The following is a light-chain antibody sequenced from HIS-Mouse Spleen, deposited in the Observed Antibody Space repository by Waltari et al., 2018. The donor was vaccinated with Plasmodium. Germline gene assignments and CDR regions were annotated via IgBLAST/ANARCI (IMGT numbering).Light chain of an antibody. V-gene: IGKV3-15*01. Sequence: EIVMTHSPATLPVSPGERATISCRASQSVSSNLAWYQQKPGQAPRLLIYGASTRATGIPARFSGSGSGTEFTLTISSLQSEDFAVYYCQQYNNWSFTFGPGTKVDIK. CDR1: QSVSSN. J-gene: IGKJ3*01. CDR2: GAS. CDR3: QQYNNWSFT.